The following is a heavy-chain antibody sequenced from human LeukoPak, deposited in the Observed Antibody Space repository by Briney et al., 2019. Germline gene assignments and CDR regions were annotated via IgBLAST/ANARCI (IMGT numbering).Heavy chain of an antibody. CDR1: GGSISSGSYY. V-gene: IGHV4-61*02. Sequence: PSQTLSLTCTVSGGSISSGSYYWSRIRQPAGKGLEWIGRIYTSGSTNYNPSLKSRVTISVDTSKNQFSLKLSSVTAADTAVYYCARGPISGGYSSSFFDYWGQGTLVTVSS. CDR3: ARGPISGGYSSSFFDY. D-gene: IGHD6-6*01. J-gene: IGHJ4*02. CDR2: IYTSGST.